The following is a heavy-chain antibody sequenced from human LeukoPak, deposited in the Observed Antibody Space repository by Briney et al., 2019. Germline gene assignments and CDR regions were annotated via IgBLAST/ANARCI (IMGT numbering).Heavy chain of an antibody. CDR3: AKSYYYGSGSSDY. V-gene: IGHV1-2*02. CDR2: INPNSGDT. CDR1: GYTFTTHY. J-gene: IGHJ4*02. D-gene: IGHD3-10*01. Sequence: ASVKVSCKASGYTFTTHYIHWVRQAPGQGLEWMGWINPNSGDTNYAQKFQGRVTMTRDTSVSTAYMEMFRLRSDDTAVYYCAKSYYYGSGSSDYWGQGTLVTVSS.